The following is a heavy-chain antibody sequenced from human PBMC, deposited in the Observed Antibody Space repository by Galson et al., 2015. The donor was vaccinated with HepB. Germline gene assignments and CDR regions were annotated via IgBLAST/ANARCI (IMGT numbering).Heavy chain of an antibody. Sequence: SLRLSCAASGFTFSAYNMNWVRQAPGKGLEWVSYVSSSSNTIYYADSVKGRFSISRDNAKNSLSLQMNSLRDEDTAVYYCARDHGSASLSYYYGMDVWGQGTTDTVSS. CDR1: GFTFSAYN. CDR2: VSSSSNTI. V-gene: IGHV3-48*02. CDR3: ARDHGSASLSYYYGMDV. J-gene: IGHJ6*02. D-gene: IGHD3-10*01.